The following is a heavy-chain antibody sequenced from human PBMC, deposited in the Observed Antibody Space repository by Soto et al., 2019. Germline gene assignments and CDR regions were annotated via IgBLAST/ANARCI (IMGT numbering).Heavy chain of an antibody. J-gene: IGHJ4*02. CDR1: GGTFSSYA. CDR2: IIPIFGTA. V-gene: IGHV1-69*06. CDR3: ARGKAVAGRGLVDY. D-gene: IGHD6-19*01. Sequence: SVKVSCKASGGTFSSYAISWVRQAPGQGLEWMGGIIPIFGTANYAQKFQGRVTITADKSTSTAYMELSSLRSEDTAVYYCARGKAVAGRGLVDYWGQGTLVTVSS.